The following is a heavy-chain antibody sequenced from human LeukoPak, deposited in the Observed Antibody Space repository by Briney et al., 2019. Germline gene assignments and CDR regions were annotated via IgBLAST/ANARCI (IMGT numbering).Heavy chain of an antibody. CDR3: ARDGYNDYGGRYFDY. V-gene: IGHV3-23*01. CDR1: GFTFSSYA. CDR2: LSGTGDNV. D-gene: IGHD4-23*01. J-gene: IGHJ4*02. Sequence: GGSLRLSCAASGFTFSSYAMSWVRQAPGKGLEWVSALSGTGDNVYYADSVKGRFTISRDNAKNSVYLQMNSLRAEDTAVYYCARDGYNDYGGRYFDYWGQGTLVTVSS.